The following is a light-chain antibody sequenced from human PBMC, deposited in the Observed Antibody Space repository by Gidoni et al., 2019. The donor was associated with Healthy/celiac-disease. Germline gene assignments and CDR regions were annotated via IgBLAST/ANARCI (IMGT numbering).Light chain of an antibody. CDR2: DAS. J-gene: IGKJ5*01. CDR1: QDISNY. V-gene: IGKV1-33*01. Sequence: QMTQSPSSLSASVGDRVTITCQASQDISNYLNWYQQKPGKAPKLLIYDASNLETGVPSRFSGSGSGTDFTFTISSLQPEDIATYYCQQYDNLPSITFGQGTRLEIK. CDR3: QQYDNLPSIT.